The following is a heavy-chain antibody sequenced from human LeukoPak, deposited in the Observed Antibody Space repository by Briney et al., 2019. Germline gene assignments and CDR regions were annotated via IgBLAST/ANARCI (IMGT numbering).Heavy chain of an antibody. V-gene: IGHV4-39*07. CDR2: VSYGGST. Sequence: SETLSLTCTVSPGSISSDSYYWAWIRQPPGKGLDWIGSVSYGGSTYFNPSLKSRVTISLDTSKQQFSLKVTSMTAADTAVYFCARDNVVDATSGIDYWGQGTLVTVSS. CDR3: ARDNVVDATSGIDY. CDR1: PGSISSDSYY. D-gene: IGHD2-15*01. J-gene: IGHJ4*02.